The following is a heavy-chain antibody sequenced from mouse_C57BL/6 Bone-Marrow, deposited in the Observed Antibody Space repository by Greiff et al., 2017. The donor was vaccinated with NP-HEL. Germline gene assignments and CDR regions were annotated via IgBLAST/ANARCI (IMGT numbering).Heavy chain of an antibody. Sequence: QVQLQQPGAELVKPGASVKLSCKASGYTFTSYWIHWVKQRPGQGLEWIGMIHPNSGSTNYNEKFKGKATLTVDKSSSTAYMQLSRLTCEDSADYYCERVGNYIGDSNNAWFAYWGQGTLVTVSA. CDR3: ERVGNYIGDSNNAWFAY. D-gene: IGHD1-1*01. J-gene: IGHJ3*01. CDR2: IHPNSGST. V-gene: IGHV1-64*01. CDR1: GYTFTSYW.